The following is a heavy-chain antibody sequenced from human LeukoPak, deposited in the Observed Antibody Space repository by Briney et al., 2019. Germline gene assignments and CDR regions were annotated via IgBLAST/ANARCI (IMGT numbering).Heavy chain of an antibody. V-gene: IGHV1-18*01. CDR2: ISAYNGNT. Sequence: ASVKVSCKASGYTFTSYGISWVRQAPGQGLEWMGWISAYNGNTNYAQKLQGRVTMTTDTSTSTAYVELRSLRSDDTAVYYCARVKGIFGVVNDFDYWGQGTLATVSS. D-gene: IGHD3-3*01. CDR3: ARVKGIFGVVNDFDY. CDR1: GYTFTSYG. J-gene: IGHJ4*02.